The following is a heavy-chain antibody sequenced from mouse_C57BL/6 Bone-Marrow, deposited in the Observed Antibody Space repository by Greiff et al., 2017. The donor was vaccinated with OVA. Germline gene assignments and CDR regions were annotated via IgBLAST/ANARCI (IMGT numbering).Heavy chain of an antibody. CDR3: ARERHRAVDY. V-gene: IGHV1-22*01. CDR2: INPNNGGT. CDR1: GYTFTDYN. Sequence: EVQLQQPGPELVKPGASVKMSCKASGYTFTDYNMPWVKQSHGKSLEWIGYINPNNGGTSYNQKFKGKATLTVNKASSTAYMELRSLTSVDSAVYDGARERHRAVDYWGQGTSVTVSS. J-gene: IGHJ4*01.